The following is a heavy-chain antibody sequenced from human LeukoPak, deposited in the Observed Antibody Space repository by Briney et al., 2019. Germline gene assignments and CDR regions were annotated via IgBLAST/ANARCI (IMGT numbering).Heavy chain of an antibody. CDR1: GITFSSYW. CDR3: ARVRTPSTVTTAGDAFDI. J-gene: IGHJ3*02. D-gene: IGHD4-17*01. Sequence: GGSLRLSCAASGITFSSYWMHWVRQAPGKGLVWVSRINRDGSSTSYADSVKGRFTISRDNAKNTLYLQMNSLRAEDTAVYYCARVRTPSTVTTAGDAFDIWGRGIMVTVSS. V-gene: IGHV3-74*01. CDR2: INRDGSST.